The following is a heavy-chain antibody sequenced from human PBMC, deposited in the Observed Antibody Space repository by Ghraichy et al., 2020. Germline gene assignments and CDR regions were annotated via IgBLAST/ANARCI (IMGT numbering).Heavy chain of an antibody. CDR3: AREITGIVVVVAATPYWFDP. CDR1: GYTFTSYY. D-gene: IGHD2-15*01. V-gene: IGHV1-46*01. CDR2: INPSGGST. J-gene: IGHJ5*02. Sequence: KVSCKASGYTFTSYYMHWVRQAPGQGLEWMGIINPSGGSTSYAQKFQGRVTMTRDTSTSTVYMELSSLRSEDTAVYYCAREITGIVVVVAATPYWFDPWGQGTLVTVSS.